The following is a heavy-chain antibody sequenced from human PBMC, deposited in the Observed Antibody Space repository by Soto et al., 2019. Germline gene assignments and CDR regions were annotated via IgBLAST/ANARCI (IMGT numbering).Heavy chain of an antibody. CDR2: IYYSGST. D-gene: IGHD3-3*01. J-gene: IGHJ4*02. CDR3: ARSFWSGYYGSARPYYFDY. V-gene: IGHV4-61*01. Sequence: PSETLSLTCTVSGGSVRSGSYYWSWIRQPPGKGLEWIGYIYYSGSTNYNPSLKSRVTISVDTSKNQFSLKLSSVTAADTAVYYCARSFWSGYYGSARPYYFDYWGQGTLVTVSS. CDR1: GGSVRSGSYY.